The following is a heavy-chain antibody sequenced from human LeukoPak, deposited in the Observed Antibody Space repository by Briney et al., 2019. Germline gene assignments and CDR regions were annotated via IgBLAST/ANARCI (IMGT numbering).Heavy chain of an antibody. CDR2: IRYSGST. CDR3: ARGVLVGTTGYCFDY. J-gene: IGHJ4*02. CDR1: GASVSSGSYY. V-gene: IGHV4-61*01. Sequence: PSETLSLTCTVSGASVSSGSYYWSWIRQSPGKGLEWIGYIRYSGSTNYNPSLKSRVTILVDTPKNQFSLKLSSVTAADTAVYYCARGVLVGTTGYCFDYWGQGTLVTVSS. D-gene: IGHD1-1*01.